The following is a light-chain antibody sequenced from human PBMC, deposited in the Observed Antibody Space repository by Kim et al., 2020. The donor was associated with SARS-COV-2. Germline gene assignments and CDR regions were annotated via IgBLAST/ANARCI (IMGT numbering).Light chain of an antibody. CDR3: AAWDDSLKGCV. V-gene: IGLV1-44*01. CDR2: TNS. J-gene: IGLJ1*01. Sequence: GQRVTISCSGSFSNIGSNIVNWYQQLPGSAPKLLIYTNSQRPSGVPDRFSGSKSGTPASLAISGLQSEDEADYFCAAWDDSLKGCVFGTGTKVTVL. CDR1: FSNIGSNI.